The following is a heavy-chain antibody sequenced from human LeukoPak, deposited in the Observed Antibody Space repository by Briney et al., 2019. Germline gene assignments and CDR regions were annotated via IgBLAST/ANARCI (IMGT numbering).Heavy chain of an antibody. Sequence: PGGSLRLSCAASGFTVSSNYMSWVRQAPGKGPEWVSVIYSGGSTYYADSVKGRFTISRDNSKNTLYLQMNSLRAEDTAVYYCARGRIQLWPYYFDYWGQGTLVTVSS. J-gene: IGHJ4*02. CDR3: ARGRIQLWPYYFDY. CDR2: IYSGGST. CDR1: GFTVSSNY. D-gene: IGHD5-18*01. V-gene: IGHV3-66*01.